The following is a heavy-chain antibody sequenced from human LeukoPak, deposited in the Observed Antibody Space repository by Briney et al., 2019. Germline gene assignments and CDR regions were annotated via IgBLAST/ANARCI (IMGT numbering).Heavy chain of an antibody. D-gene: IGHD5-24*01. CDR1: GGTFSIYA. Sequence: ASVKVSCTASGGTFSIYAISWVRQAPGQGLEWMGWISAYNGNTNYAQKLQGRVTMTTDTSTSTAYMELRSLRSDDTAVYYCAREREMATIPFDYWGQGTLVTVSS. V-gene: IGHV1-18*01. CDR2: ISAYNGNT. CDR3: AREREMATIPFDY. J-gene: IGHJ4*02.